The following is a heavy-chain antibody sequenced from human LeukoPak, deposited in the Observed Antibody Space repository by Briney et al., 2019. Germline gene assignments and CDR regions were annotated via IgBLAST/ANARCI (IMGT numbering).Heavy chain of an antibody. D-gene: IGHD1-7*01. CDR3: ARGGPELRSLDY. J-gene: IGHJ4*02. V-gene: IGHV1-69*05. Sequence: SVKVSCKASGGTFSSYAISWVRQAPGQGLEWMGGIIPIFGTANYAQKFQGRVTITTDESTSTTYIELSSLRSEDTAVYYCARGGPELRSLDYWGQGTLVPVSS. CDR1: GGTFSSYA. CDR2: IIPIFGTA.